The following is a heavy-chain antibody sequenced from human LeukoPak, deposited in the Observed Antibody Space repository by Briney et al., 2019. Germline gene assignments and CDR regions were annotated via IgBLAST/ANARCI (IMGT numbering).Heavy chain of an antibody. Sequence: GGSLRLSCAASGFTFSSYWMHWVRQAPGKGLVWVSRIKSDGKTNYADSVEGRFTISRDNAKNTVSLQMNSLRAEDTGVYYCARAPSEIGGYYPEYFRHWGQGTLVTVSS. D-gene: IGHD3-22*01. CDR3: ARAPSEIGGYYPEYFRH. V-gene: IGHV3-74*01. CDR2: IKSDGKT. CDR1: GFTFSSYW. J-gene: IGHJ1*01.